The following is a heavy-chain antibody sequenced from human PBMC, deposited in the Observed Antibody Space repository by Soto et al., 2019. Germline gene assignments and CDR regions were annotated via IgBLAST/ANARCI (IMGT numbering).Heavy chain of an antibody. D-gene: IGHD6-19*01. J-gene: IGHJ6*02. CDR3: ARGGGSGWSPITYYYYGMDV. CDR2: INPSGGST. V-gene: IGHV1-46*01. CDR1: GYPFSSYY. Sequence: XSVKVSCKASGYPFSSYYMHWVRQAPGQGLEWMGVINPSGGSTSYAQNFQGRVTMTRDTSTSTVYMELSSLRSEDTAVYYCARGGGSGWSPITYYYYGMDVWGQGTTVTVSS.